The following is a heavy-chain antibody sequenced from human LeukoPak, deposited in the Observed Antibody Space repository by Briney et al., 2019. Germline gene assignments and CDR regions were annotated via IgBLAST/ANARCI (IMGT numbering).Heavy chain of an antibody. Sequence: SETLSLTCAVYGGSFSGYYWSWIRQPAGKGLEWIGRIYTSGSTNYNPSLKSRVTISVDTSKNQFSLKLSSVTAADTAVYYCARAHTYYDILTGKYYYYYYYMDVWGKGTTVTISS. CDR1: GGSFSGYY. J-gene: IGHJ6*03. CDR3: ARAHTYYDILTGKYYYYYYYMDV. V-gene: IGHV4-59*10. D-gene: IGHD3-9*01. CDR2: IYTSGST.